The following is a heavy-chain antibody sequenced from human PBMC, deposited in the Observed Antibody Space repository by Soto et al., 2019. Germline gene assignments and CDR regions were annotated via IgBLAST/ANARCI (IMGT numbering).Heavy chain of an antibody. CDR1: GFTFSSYA. CDR3: ARARIAVAVPYYYGMDV. J-gene: IGHJ6*02. V-gene: IGHV3-30-3*01. D-gene: IGHD6-19*01. Sequence: LRLSCAASGFTFSSYAMHWVRQAPGKGLEWVAVISYDGSNKYYADSVKGRFTISRDNSKNTLYLQMNSLRAEDTAVYYCARARIAVAVPYYYGMDVWGQGTTVTVSS. CDR2: ISYDGSNK.